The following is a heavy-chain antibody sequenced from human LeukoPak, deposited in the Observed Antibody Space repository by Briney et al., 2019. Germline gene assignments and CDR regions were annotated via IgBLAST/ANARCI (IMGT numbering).Heavy chain of an antibody. Sequence: GGSLTLSCTASGFTFSSYAMHWVRQPPGKGLEYVSAISNNGGSTYYANSVKGRFTISRDNSKNTLYLQMGSLRAEDMAVYYCARAGPYDYVWGSYHLRYWGQGTLVTVS. D-gene: IGHD3-16*02. CDR3: ARAGPYDYVWGSYHLRY. V-gene: IGHV3-64*01. CDR1: GFTFSSYA. J-gene: IGHJ4*02. CDR2: ISNNGGST.